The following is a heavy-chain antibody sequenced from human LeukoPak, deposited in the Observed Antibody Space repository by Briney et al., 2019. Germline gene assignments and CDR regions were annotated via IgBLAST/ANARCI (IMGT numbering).Heavy chain of an antibody. V-gene: IGHV3-48*01. CDR1: GFTFSSYS. D-gene: IGHD1-1*01. J-gene: IGHJ4*02. CDR2: ISCSSSTI. Sequence: GGPLRLSCAASGFTFSSYSMNWVRQAPGKGLEWVSYISCSSSTIYYADSVKGRFTISRDNAKNSLYLQMNSLRAEDTAVYYCASTRGMQGTTRGYFDYWGQGTLVTVSS. CDR3: ASTRGMQGTTRGYFDY.